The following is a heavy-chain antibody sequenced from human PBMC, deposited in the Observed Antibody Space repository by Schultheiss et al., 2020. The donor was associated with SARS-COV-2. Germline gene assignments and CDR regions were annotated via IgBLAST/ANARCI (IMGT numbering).Heavy chain of an antibody. CDR1: GYTFTSYG. V-gene: IGHV1-18*01. D-gene: IGHD1-26*01. CDR3: ARDQGGRGYYYGMDV. Sequence: ASVKVSCKASGYTFTSYGISWVRQAPGQGLEWMGWISAYNGNTNYAQKLQGRVTMTTDTSTSTAYMELRSLRSEDTAVYYCARDQGGRGYYYGMDVWGQGTTVTVSS. CDR2: ISAYNGNT. J-gene: IGHJ6*02.